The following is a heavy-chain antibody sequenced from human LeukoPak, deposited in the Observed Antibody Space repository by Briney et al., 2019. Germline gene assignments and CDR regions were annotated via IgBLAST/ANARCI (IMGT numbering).Heavy chain of an antibody. D-gene: IGHD4-17*01. Sequence: GGSLRLSCAASGFTFSSYAISWVRQAPGKGLEWVSAISGSGGSTYYADSVKGRFTISRDNSENTLYLQMNSLRAEDTAIYYCAKVRYGDYVGPKYYFDYWGQGTLVTVSS. V-gene: IGHV3-23*01. J-gene: IGHJ4*02. CDR3: AKVRYGDYVGPKYYFDY. CDR2: ISGSGGST. CDR1: GFTFSSYA.